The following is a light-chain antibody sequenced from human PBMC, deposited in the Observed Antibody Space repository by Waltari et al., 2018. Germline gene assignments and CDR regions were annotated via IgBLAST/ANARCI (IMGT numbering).Light chain of an antibody. CDR1: QTVIIY. CDR3: QQSYSGPIT. V-gene: IGKV1-39*01. CDR2: AAS. J-gene: IGKJ5*01. Sequence: DIHLTQSPSSLSASVGDRVTITCRTTQTVIIYLNWYQQKPGKAPKLLIYAASSLQSGVPSRFSGSGSGTDFTLTISSLQPEDFATYYWQQSYSGPITFGQGTRLENK.